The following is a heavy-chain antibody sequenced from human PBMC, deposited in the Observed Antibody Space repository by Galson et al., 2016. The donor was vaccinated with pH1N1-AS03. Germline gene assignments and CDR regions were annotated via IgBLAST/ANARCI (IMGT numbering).Heavy chain of an antibody. J-gene: IGHJ3*02. CDR1: GTYISNGSYY. Sequence: TLSLTCTVSGTYISNGSYYWGWIRQLPGKGLEWMGYIYYSGTTYYNPSLKSRVTISVDMSKNQFSLKLNSVTAADTAVYYCARDRHDYGPDPFDIWGQGTMVTVSS. CDR3: ARDRHDYGPDPFDI. CDR2: IYYSGTT. D-gene: IGHD4-17*01. V-gene: IGHV4-31*03.